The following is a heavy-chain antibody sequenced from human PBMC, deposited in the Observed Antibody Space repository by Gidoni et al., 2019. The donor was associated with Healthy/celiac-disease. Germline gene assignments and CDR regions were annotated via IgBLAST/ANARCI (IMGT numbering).Heavy chain of an antibody. D-gene: IGHD2-15*01. CDR2: ISSSSSYI. V-gene: IGHV3-21*01. CDR3: ARGLDIVVVVAATPESEFDY. Sequence: EVQLVESGGGLVKPGGSLRLSCAASGFTFISYSMNWVRQAPGKGLEWVSSISSSSSYIYYADSVKGRFTISRDNAKNSLYLQMNSLRAEDTAVYYCARGLDIVVVVAATPESEFDYWGQGTLVTVSS. CDR1: GFTFISYS. J-gene: IGHJ4*02.